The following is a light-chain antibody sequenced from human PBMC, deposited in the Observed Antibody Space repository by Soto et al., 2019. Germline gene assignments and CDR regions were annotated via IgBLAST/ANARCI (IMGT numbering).Light chain of an antibody. Sequence: QSVLTQPASVSGSPGQSITISCTGTSSDVGGYNYASWYQQHPGKAPKLMIYAVSNRPSGVSNRFSGSKSGNTASLTISGLQAEDEADYYCSSYTSSSTLLFGGGTKLTVL. CDR1: SSDVGGYNY. CDR2: AVS. V-gene: IGLV2-14*01. J-gene: IGLJ2*01. CDR3: SSYTSSSTLL.